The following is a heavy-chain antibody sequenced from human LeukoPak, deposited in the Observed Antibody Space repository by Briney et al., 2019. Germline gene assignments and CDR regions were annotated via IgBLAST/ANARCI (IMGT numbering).Heavy chain of an antibody. J-gene: IGHJ4*02. CDR3: AREDDNPYSGSYYFDY. D-gene: IGHD1-26*01. CDR1: GFTFSSYA. CDR2: ISGSGGST. V-gene: IGHV3-23*01. Sequence: GGSLRLSCAASGFTFSSYAMSWVRQAPGRGLEWVSAISGSGGSTYYADSVKGRFTISRDNSKNTLYLQMNSLRAEDTAVYYCAREDDNPYSGSYYFDYWGQGTLVTVSS.